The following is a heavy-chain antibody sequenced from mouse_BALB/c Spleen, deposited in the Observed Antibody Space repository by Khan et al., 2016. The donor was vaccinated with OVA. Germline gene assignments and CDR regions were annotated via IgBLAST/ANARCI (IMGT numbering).Heavy chain of an antibody. V-gene: IGHV5-17*02. CDR2: VSSGSSTI. D-gene: IGHD2-10*01. CDR1: GFTFSSFG. J-gene: IGHJ3*01. Sequence: EVQLVESGGGLVQPGGSRKLSCAASGFTFSSFGMHWVRQAPKKGLEWVAYVSSGSSTIYYVDTVKGRFTISRDNPKNTLFLQMTSLRSEDTAMYYCARPSYYCNPWFTYWGQGTLVTVSA. CDR3: ARPSYYCNPWFTY.